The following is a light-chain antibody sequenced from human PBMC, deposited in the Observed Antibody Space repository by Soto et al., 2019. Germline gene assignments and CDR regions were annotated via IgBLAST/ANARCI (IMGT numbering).Light chain of an antibody. Sequence: EIVLTQSPGTLSLSPGERATLSCRASQSVSSSSLVWYQQKVGQAPRLLIYGASNRATGIPDRFSGSGSGTDFTLTISRLEPEDFAVYYCQQYDSSPRTFGGGTKVEIK. CDR1: QSVSSSS. CDR3: QQYDSSPRT. J-gene: IGKJ4*01. CDR2: GAS. V-gene: IGKV3-20*01.